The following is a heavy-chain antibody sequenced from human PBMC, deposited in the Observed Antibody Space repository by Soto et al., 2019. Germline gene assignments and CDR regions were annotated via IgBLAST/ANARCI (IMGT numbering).Heavy chain of an antibody. V-gene: IGHV1-8*01. Sequence: QVQLVQSGAEVKKPGASVKVSCKASGYTFTSYDINWVRQATGPGLEWMGWMNPNSGNTGYAQKFQGSVTMTRNTSISTAYMELTSLRSEDTAVYYCARVLGDFWSGIGSWWGQGTLVTVCS. CDR1: GYTFTSYD. D-gene: IGHD3-3*01. CDR3: ARVLGDFWSGIGSW. J-gene: IGHJ4*02. CDR2: MNPNSGNT.